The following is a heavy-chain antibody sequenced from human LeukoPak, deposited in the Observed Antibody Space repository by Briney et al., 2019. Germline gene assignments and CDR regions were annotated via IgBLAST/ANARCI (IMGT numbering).Heavy chain of an antibody. CDR3: AKGSGSGWYGWFDP. Sequence: GGSLRLSCAASGFIFSSYAMHWVRQAPGKGLEWVAVISYDGSKEYYADSVKGRFTISRDNSKNTLYLQMNSLRAEDTAVYYCAKGSGSGWYGWFDPWGQGTLVTVSS. V-gene: IGHV3-30*18. D-gene: IGHD6-19*01. CDR2: ISYDGSKE. J-gene: IGHJ5*02. CDR1: GFIFSSYA.